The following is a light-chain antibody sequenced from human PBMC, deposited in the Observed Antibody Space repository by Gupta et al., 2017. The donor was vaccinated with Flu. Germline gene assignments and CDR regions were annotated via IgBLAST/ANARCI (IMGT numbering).Light chain of an antibody. V-gene: IGKV3-20*01. CDR1: KSFSSSY. CDR2: GAS. Sequence: EIVLTQSPVTLSFSQGERSTLSCRASKSFSSSYLAWYQQKPGQAPRLLIYGASSRANGFPDRFSGSGSGTEFTLTISRREPEDFAVYYCQHKSSSPCIFGQGTKVDIK. CDR3: QHKSSSPCI. J-gene: IGKJ2*02.